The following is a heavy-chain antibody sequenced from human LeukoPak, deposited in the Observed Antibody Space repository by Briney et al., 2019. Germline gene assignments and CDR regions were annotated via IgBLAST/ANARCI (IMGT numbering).Heavy chain of an antibody. D-gene: IGHD2-15*01. CDR3: ARSPRRYCSGGSCYSGGLGKFDY. CDR2: IIPIVGIA. J-gene: IGHJ4*02. CDR1: GGTFSSYA. Sequence: ASVKVSCKASGGTFSSYAISWVRQAPGQGLEWMGRIIPIVGIANYAQKFQGRVTITADKSTSTAYMELSSLRSEDTAVYYCARSPRRYCSGGSCYSGGLGKFDYWGQGTLVTVSS. V-gene: IGHV1-69*04.